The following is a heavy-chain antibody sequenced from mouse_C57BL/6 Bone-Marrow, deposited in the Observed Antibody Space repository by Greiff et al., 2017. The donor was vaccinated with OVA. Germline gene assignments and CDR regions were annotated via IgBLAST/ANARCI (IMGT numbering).Heavy chain of an antibody. CDR1: GYTFTSYW. CDR3: AREGIWFYFDY. CDR2: IDPSDSYT. Sequence: VQLQQSGAELVMPGASVKLSCKASGYTFTSYWMHWVKQRPGQGLEWIGEIDPSDSYTNYNQKFKGKSTLTVDKSSSTAYMQLSSLTSEDFAVYYCAREGIWFYFDYWVQGTTLTVSS. J-gene: IGHJ2*01. V-gene: IGHV1-69*01. D-gene: IGHD2-2*01.